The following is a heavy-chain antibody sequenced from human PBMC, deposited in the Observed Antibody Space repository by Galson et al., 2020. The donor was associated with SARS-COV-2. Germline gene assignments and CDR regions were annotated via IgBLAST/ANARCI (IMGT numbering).Heavy chain of an antibody. Sequence: GESLKISCAASGFTFSRYAMSWVRQAPGKGLEWVSSVSAGGASTYHADSVKGRFTISRDNSKNTLFLQMNSLRVEDTALYYCAKDQGNDYGDQLDYWGQGTLVAFSS. CDR3: AKDQGNDYGDQLDY. CDR2: VSAGGAST. J-gene: IGHJ4*02. D-gene: IGHD4-17*01. CDR1: GFTFSRYA. V-gene: IGHV3-23*01.